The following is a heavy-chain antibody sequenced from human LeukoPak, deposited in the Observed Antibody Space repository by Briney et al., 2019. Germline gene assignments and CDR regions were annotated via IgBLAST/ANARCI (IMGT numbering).Heavy chain of an antibody. CDR3: ARGARAASNNWFDP. Sequence: SETLSLTCTVSGGSISSSSHYWGWIRQPPGKGLEWIGNIYYSGNTYYNPSLKSRVTIPVDTSKKQFSLKLSSVTAADTAVYYCARGARAASNNWFDPWGQGTLVTVSS. CDR2: IYYSGNT. J-gene: IGHJ5*02. CDR1: GGSISSSSHY. V-gene: IGHV4-39*07. D-gene: IGHD2-15*01.